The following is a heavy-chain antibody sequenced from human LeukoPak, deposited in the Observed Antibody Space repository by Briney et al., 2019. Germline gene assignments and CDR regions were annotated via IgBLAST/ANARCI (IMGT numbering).Heavy chain of an antibody. CDR3: ARRTYYYDSSDHFDY. CDR2: IYYSGST. D-gene: IGHD3-22*01. Sequence: KPSETLSLTCSVSGGSISSYYWSWIRQPPGKGLEWIGDIYYSGSTNYNPSLKSRVTISIDTSRNQFSLQLSSVSAADTAVYYCARRTYYYDSSDHFDYWGQGTLVTVSS. J-gene: IGHJ4*02. CDR1: GGSISSYY. V-gene: IGHV4-59*08.